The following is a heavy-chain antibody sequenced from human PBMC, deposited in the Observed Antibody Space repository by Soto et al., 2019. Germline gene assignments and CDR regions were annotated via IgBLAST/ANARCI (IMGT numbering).Heavy chain of an antibody. CDR2: INHSGST. V-gene: IGHV4-34*01. Sequence: SETLSLTCAVYGGSFSGYYWSWIRQPPGKGLEWIGEINHSGSTNYNPSLKSRVTISVDTSKNQFSLKLNSVTAADTAVYYCARRYGSGFDYWGQGTLVTVSS. CDR3: ARRYGSGFDY. D-gene: IGHD3-10*01. J-gene: IGHJ4*02. CDR1: GGSFSGYY.